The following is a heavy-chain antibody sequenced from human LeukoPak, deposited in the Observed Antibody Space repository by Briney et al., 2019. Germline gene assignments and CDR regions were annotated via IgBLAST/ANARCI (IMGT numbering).Heavy chain of an antibody. D-gene: IGHD6-6*01. CDR2: INHSGST. J-gene: IGHJ6*03. Sequence: PSETLSLTCAVYVGSFSGYYWSWIRQPPGKGLEWIGEINHSGSTNYNPSLKSRVTISVDTSKNQFSLKLSSVTAEDTAVYYCARGTKAARYYYYYYMDVWGKGTTVTVSS. CDR3: ARGTKAARYYYYYYMDV. CDR1: VGSFSGYY. V-gene: IGHV4-34*01.